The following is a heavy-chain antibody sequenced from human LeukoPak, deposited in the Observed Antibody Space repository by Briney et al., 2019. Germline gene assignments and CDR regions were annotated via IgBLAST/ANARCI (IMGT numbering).Heavy chain of an antibody. V-gene: IGHV3-7*03. Sequence: PGGSLRLSCTASGFTLSTYWMIWVRQAPGKRMECVANKNEDGSQIYYVASVEGRLTLSSDKPNKSLFLQMNSLTADDTARYFCASSSYSSSSSWGQGTLVTVSS. CDR2: KNEDGSQI. J-gene: IGHJ4*02. D-gene: IGHD6-6*01. CDR1: GFTLSTYW. CDR3: ASSSYSSSSS.